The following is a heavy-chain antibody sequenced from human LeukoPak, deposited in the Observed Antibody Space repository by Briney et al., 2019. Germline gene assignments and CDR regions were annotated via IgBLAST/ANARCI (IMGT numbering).Heavy chain of an antibody. CDR2: ISYDGSNK. J-gene: IGHJ4*02. CDR3: ARDLNLGYYFDY. D-gene: IGHD3-16*01. V-gene: IGHV3-30*01. CDR1: GFTFSSYA. Sequence: PGGSLRLSCAASGFTFSSYAMHWVRQAPGKGLEWVAVISYDGSNKYYADSVKGRFTISRDNSKNTLYLQMNSLRAEDTAVYYCARDLNLGYYFDYWGQGTLVTVYS.